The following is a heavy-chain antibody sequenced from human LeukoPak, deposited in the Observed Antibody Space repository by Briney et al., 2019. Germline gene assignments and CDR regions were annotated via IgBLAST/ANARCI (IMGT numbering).Heavy chain of an antibody. CDR3: ARVGHGDKTFDY. J-gene: IGHJ4*02. CDR2: IYSSGST. Sequence: PSGTLXLTCTVSGGSINRYYRSWVRERPGKGXGWGGGIYSSGSTSYNTSLKSVVTISVETSKKKFSLKLSSVTAADTAVYYCARVGHGDKTFDYWGQGTLVTVSS. V-gene: IGHV4-59*12. CDR1: GGSINRYY. D-gene: IGHD4-17*01.